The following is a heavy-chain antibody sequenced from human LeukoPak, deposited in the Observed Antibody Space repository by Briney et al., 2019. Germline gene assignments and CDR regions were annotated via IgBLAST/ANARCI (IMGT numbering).Heavy chain of an antibody. J-gene: IGHJ4*02. D-gene: IGHD7-27*01. V-gene: IGHV1-2*02. CDR1: GYTFTGYY. CDR2: INPKSGGT. Sequence: GASVKVSCKASGYTFTGYYMHWVRQAPGQGLEWMGWINPKSGGTKYAQKFQGGVTMTRDTSISTGYMELSRLRSVDTAVYDCARDLATGEGYWGQGTLVTVSS. CDR3: ARDLATGEGY.